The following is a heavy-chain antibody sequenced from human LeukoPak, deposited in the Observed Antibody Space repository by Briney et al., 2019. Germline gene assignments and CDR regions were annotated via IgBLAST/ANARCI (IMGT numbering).Heavy chain of an antibody. J-gene: IGHJ3*02. CDR3: ARDSRSGGGTTDDAFDI. D-gene: IGHD1-1*01. CDR1: GGSISSSSYY. CDR2: IYYSGST. V-gene: IGHV4-39*07. Sequence: SETLSLTCTVSGGSISSSSYYWGWIRQPPGKGLEWIGSIYYSGSTYYNPSLKSRVTISVDTSKNQFSLKLSSVTAADTAVYYCARDSRSGGGTTDDAFDIWGQGTMVTASS.